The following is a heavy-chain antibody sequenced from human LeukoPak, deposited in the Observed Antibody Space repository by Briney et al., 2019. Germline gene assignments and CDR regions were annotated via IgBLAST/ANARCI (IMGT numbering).Heavy chain of an antibody. CDR1: GFTFSSYA. J-gene: IGHJ4*02. V-gene: IGHV3-64*01. Sequence: GGSLRLSCAASGFTFSSYAMHWVRQAPGKGLEYVSAISSNGGSTYYANSVKGRFTISRDNSKNTLYLQMGSLRAEDMAVYYCARDTRGPYCSSTSCPPDYWGQGTLVTVSS. CDR2: ISSNGGST. D-gene: IGHD2-2*01. CDR3: ARDTRGPYCSSTSCPPDY.